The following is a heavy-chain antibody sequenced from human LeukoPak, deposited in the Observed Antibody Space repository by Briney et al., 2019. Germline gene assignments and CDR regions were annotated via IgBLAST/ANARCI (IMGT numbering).Heavy chain of an antibody. Sequence: GESLKISCKGSGYSFTSYWIGWVRQMPGKGLEWMGIIYPGDSDTRYSPSFQGQVTISADKSISTAYLQWSSLKASDTAMYYCARQSITMIELGAFDIWGQGTMVTVSS. CDR3: ARQSITMIELGAFDI. CDR1: GYSFTSYW. V-gene: IGHV5-51*01. CDR2: IYPGDSDT. J-gene: IGHJ3*02. D-gene: IGHD3-22*01.